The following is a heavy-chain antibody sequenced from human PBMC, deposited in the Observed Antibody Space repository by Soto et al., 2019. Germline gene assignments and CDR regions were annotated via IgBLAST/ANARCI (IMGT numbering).Heavy chain of an antibody. D-gene: IGHD2-21*01. CDR1: GFTFNDYY. Sequence: QVQLVESGGGLVRPGGSLRLSCAASGFTFNDYYMTWIRQAPGKGLEWVAVIWYVGNNKYYADSVKGRFTISRDNSNNTLYVQMTSLRAEDTAVYYCARGLHSLFDYWGQGTLVTVSS. CDR3: ARGLHSLFDY. V-gene: IGHV3-33*08. CDR2: IWYVGNNK. J-gene: IGHJ4*02.